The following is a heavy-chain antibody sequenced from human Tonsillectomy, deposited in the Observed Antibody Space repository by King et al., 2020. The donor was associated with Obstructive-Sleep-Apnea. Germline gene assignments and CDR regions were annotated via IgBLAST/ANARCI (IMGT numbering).Heavy chain of an antibody. J-gene: IGHJ4*02. CDR1: GFTFSGSA. CDR2: ISFDGSDK. CDR3: AKDGGPLEY. D-gene: IGHD3-3*01. V-gene: IGHV3-30-3*01. Sequence: VQLVQSGGGVVQPGRSLRLSCAASGFTFSGSAMHWVRQAQGKGLEWVAVISFDGSDKNYGYSLKGRFTISRDNSKNTLYLQMNSLRPEDTAVYFCAKDGGPLEYWGQGTLVTVSS.